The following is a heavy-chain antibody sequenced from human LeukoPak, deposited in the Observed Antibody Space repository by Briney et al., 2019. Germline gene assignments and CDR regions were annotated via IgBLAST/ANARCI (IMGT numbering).Heavy chain of an antibody. V-gene: IGHV3-23*01. CDR1: GFTFSSYA. CDR3: ANQYSSSWYPFDY. J-gene: IGHJ4*02. D-gene: IGHD6-13*01. CDR2: ISGSGGST. Sequence: PGGSLRLSCAASGFTFSSYAMSWVRQAPGKGLEWASAISGSGGSTYYADSVKGRFTISRDNSKNTLYLQMNSLRAEDTAVYYCANQYSSSWYPFDYWGQGTLVTVSS.